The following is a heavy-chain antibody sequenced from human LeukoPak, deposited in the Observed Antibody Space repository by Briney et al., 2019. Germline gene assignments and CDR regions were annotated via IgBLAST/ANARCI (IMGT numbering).Heavy chain of an antibody. D-gene: IGHD3-22*01. CDR1: GGSISSSNW. CDR3: ARGRFRINYYDSSGYYPHILDY. CDR2: IYYGGST. Sequence: SETLSLTCTVSGGSISSSNWWSWVRQPPGKGLEWIGEIYYGGSTNYNPSLESRVTISVDKSKNQFSLKLSSVTAADTAVYYCARGRFRINYYDSSGYYPHILDYWGQGTLVTVSS. J-gene: IGHJ4*02. V-gene: IGHV4-4*02.